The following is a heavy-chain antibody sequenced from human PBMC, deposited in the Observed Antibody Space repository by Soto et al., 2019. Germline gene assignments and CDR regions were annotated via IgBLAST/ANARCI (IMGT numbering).Heavy chain of an antibody. CDR2: IYYSGST. D-gene: IGHD4-17*01. V-gene: IGHV4-39*01. CDR1: GGSISSSSYY. CDR3: VRLIGMTTATTDRGFDT. J-gene: IGHJ5*02. Sequence: PSETLSLTCTVSGGSISSSSYYWGWIRQPPGKGLEWIGSIYYSGSTYYNPSLKSRVTISVDSSKNQFSLMLSSVTAADTAVYYCVRLIGMTTATTDRGFDTWGQGTLVT.